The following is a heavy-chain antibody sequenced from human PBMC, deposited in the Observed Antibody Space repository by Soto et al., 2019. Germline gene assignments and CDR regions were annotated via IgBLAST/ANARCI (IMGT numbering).Heavy chain of an antibody. V-gene: IGHV4-61*01. CDR1: GGSVSSGSYY. J-gene: IGHJ4*02. CDR2: IYYSGST. CDR3: ARQWGDYVCDY. D-gene: IGHD3-16*01. Sequence: PSETLSLTCTVSGGSVSSGSYYWSWIRQPPGKGLEWIGYIYYSGSTNYNPSLKSRVTISVDTSKNQFSLKLSSVTAADTAVYYCARQWGDYVCDYRGQATLVTVSS.